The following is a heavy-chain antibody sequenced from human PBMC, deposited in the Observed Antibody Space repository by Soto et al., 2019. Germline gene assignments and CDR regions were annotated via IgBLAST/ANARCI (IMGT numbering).Heavy chain of an antibody. CDR1: GGRFSSYA. D-gene: IGHD6-13*01. V-gene: IGHV1-69*13. J-gene: IGHJ6*02. CDR2: IIPIFGTA. CDR3: ARDLGIAAAGLTLYYYYYGMDV. Sequence: GASVKVSCKASGGRFSSYAISWVRQAPGQGLEWMGGIIPIFGTANYAQKFQGRVTITADESTSTAYMELSSLRSEDTAVYYCARDLGIAAAGLTLYYYYYGMDVWGQGTTVTVSS.